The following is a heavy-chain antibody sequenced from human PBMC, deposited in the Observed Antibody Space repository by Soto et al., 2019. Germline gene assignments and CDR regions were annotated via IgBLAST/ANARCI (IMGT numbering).Heavy chain of an antibody. CDR3: ARGIKYGAYSRWFDP. CDR1: GYTFTSYD. D-gene: IGHD4-17*01. V-gene: IGHV1-8*01. CDR2: MNPNSGNT. J-gene: IGHJ5*02. Sequence: QVQLVQSGAEVKKPGASVKVSCKASGYTFTSYDINWVRQATGQGLEYLGWMNPNSGNTAYVQKFQGRVTMTWDTSTTTAYMDLSGLRSEDTAVYFCARGIKYGAYSRWFDPWGQGTLVTVSS.